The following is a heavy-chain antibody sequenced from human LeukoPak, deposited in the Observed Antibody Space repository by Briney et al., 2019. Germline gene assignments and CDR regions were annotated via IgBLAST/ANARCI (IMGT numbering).Heavy chain of an antibody. V-gene: IGHV3-7*01. D-gene: IGHD1-26*01. CDR3: ARDRSRSLY. CDR2: IKQDGSEK. CDR1: GFTFSSYW. Sequence: GGSLRLSCVASGFTFSSYWMTWVRQAPGKGLEWVANIKQDGSEKYYVDSVKGRFTIFRDDAKNSLYLQMNSLRAEDTAVYYCARDRSRSLYWGQGTLVTVSS. J-gene: IGHJ4*02.